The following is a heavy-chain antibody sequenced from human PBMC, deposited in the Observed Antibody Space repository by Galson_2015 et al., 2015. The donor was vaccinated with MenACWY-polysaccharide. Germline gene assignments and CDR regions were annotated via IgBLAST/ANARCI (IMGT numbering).Heavy chain of an antibody. D-gene: IGHD3-9*01. CDR2: IYYSGST. CDR1: GGSISSSSYY. Sequence: SETLSLTCTVSGGSISSSSYYWGWIRQPPGKGLEWIGSIYYSGSTYYNPSLKSRVTISVDTSKNQFSLKLNSVTAADTAVYYCARAPEYYDILTGYGQKAFDIWGQGTMVIVSS. CDR3: ARAPEYYDILTGYGQKAFDI. V-gene: IGHV4-39*07. J-gene: IGHJ3*02.